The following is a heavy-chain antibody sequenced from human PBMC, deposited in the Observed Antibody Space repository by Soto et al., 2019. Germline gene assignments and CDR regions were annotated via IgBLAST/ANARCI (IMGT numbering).Heavy chain of an antibody. D-gene: IGHD3-3*01. J-gene: IGHJ4*02. Sequence: QITLNESGPTVVRPTETLTLTCRFSGLSLTTSGVGVGWIRQSPGKAPEWLAHIYWGDDKLYSASLKSRLTITKDTSKTQVVVTVSDLDSTDTASYSCAHRVLRTVFGLVTTTAIYFDFWGQGTPVAVSS. CDR2: IYWGDDK. V-gene: IGHV2-5*02. CDR1: GLSLTTSGVG. CDR3: AHRVLRTVFGLVTTTAIYFDF.